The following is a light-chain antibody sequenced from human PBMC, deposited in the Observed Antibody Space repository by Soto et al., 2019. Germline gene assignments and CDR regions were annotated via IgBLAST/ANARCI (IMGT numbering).Light chain of an antibody. CDR1: NSNIGAGYD. J-gene: IGLJ3*02. CDR2: ANS. V-gene: IGLV1-40*01. CDR3: PSYDRSLSARV. Sequence: QSVLTQPPSVSGAPGQRVTISCTGSNSNIGAGYDVHWYQQLPGTAPKLLIYANSNRPSGVPDRFSGSKSGTSASLAITGLQAEDGADYYCPSYDRSLSARVFGGGTKVTVL.